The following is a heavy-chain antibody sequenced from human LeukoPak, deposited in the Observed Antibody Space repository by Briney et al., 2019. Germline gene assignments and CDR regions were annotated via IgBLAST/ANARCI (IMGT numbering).Heavy chain of an antibody. CDR1: GFTFSSYW. J-gene: IGHJ4*02. D-gene: IGHD3-3*01. Sequence: GGSLRLSCAASGFTFSSYWVSWVRQAPGKGLEWVANIKQDGSEKYYVDSVKGRFTISRDNAKNSLYLQMNSLRAEDTAVYYCARVYDFWSGYPHYFDYWGQGTLVTVSS. V-gene: IGHV3-7*01. CDR3: ARVYDFWSGYPHYFDY. CDR2: IKQDGSEK.